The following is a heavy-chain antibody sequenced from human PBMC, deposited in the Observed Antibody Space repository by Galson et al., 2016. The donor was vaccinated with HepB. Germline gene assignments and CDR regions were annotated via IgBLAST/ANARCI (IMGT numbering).Heavy chain of an antibody. V-gene: IGHV4-59*01. Sequence: LSLTCTVSGGSISSYYWSWIRQPPGKGLEWIAYFYYSGSTNYNPSLKSRVTISVDTSKNQFSLKLSSVTPADTAVYYCARIAAGYDAFDIWGQGTMVTVSS. CDR3: ARIAAGYDAFDI. CDR1: GGSISSYY. J-gene: IGHJ3*02. D-gene: IGHD6-25*01. CDR2: FYYSGST.